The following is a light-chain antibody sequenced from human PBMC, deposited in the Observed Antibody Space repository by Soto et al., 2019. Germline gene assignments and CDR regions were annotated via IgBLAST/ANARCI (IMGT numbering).Light chain of an antibody. V-gene: IGKV3-20*01. J-gene: IGKJ5*01. CDR1: QTVRNNY. Sequence: EFVMTQSPGTLSLSPGERATLSCRASQTVRNNYLAWYQQKLGQAPRLLIYGASSRATGIADRFSGSGSGTDFTLTISRLEPEDFALYYCQQYGYSPITFGQGTRLEIK. CDR3: QQYGYSPIT. CDR2: GAS.